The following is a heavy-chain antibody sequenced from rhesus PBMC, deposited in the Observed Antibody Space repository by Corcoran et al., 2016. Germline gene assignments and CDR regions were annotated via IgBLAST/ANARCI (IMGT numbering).Heavy chain of an antibody. CDR2: ISGRSGST. V-gene: IGHV4S5*01. D-gene: IGHD3-34*01. CDR3: ASRYWGDYGLDS. Sequence: VQLVESGGGLVQPGGSLRLSCAASGFTFSSYWMYWVRQAPGKGLEWIGYISGRSGSTYYNPSLKSRVTISTDTSKNQFSLKLSSVTAADTAVYYCASRYWGDYGLDSWGQGVVVTVSS. CDR1: GFTFSSYW. J-gene: IGHJ6*01.